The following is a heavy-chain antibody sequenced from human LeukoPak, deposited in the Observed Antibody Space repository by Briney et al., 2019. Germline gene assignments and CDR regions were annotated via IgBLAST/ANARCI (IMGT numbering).Heavy chain of an antibody. D-gene: IGHD3-22*01. J-gene: IGHJ3*02. V-gene: IGHV1-18*01. CDR1: GYTFTSYG. CDR2: ISAYNGNT. Sequence: ASAKVSCKASGYTFTSYGISWVRQAPGQGLEWMGWISAYNGNTNYAQKLQGRVTMTTDTSTSTAYMELRSLRSDDTAVYYCARSEDSRDAFDIWGQGTMVTVSS. CDR3: ARSEDSRDAFDI.